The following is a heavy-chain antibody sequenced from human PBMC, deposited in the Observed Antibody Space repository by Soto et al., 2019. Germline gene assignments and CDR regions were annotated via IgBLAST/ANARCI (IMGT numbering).Heavy chain of an antibody. CDR2: IYHSGST. V-gene: IGHV4-30-2*01. CDR1: GGSISSGGYS. CDR3: ARDIRFWAGITMIVVVIMRMADI. Sequence: PSETLSLTCAVSGGSISSGGYSWSWIRQPPGKGLEWIGYIYHSGSTYYNPSLKSRVTISVDRSKNQFSLKLSSVTAADTAVYYCARDIRFWAGITMIVVVIMRMADIWGQRTMVTVS. J-gene: IGHJ3*02. D-gene: IGHD3-22*01.